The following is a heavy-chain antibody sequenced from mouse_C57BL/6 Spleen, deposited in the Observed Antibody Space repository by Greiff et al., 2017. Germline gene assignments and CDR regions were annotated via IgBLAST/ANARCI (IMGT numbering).Heavy chain of an antibody. V-gene: IGHV1-9*01. J-gene: IGHJ1*03. D-gene: IGHD1-1*01. CDR2: ILPGSGST. Sequence: QVQLQQSGAELMKPGASVKLSCKATGYTFTGYWIEWVKQRPGHGLEWIGEILPGSGSTNYNEKFKGKATFTADTSSNTAYMQLSSLTTEDSAIYYCARQIRYYGSSSYWYFDVWGTGTTVTVSS. CDR3: ARQIRYYGSSSYWYFDV. CDR1: GYTFTGYW.